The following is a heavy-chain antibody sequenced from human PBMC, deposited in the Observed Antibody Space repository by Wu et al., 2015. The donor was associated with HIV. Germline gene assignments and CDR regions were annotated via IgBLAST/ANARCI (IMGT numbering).Heavy chain of an antibody. CDR3: ARFSIGWFGDPYFDY. J-gene: IGHJ4*02. V-gene: IGHV1-18*01. D-gene: IGHD3-10*01. Sequence: QVQLVQSGAEVKKPGASVKVSCKASGYIVTNFGINWVRQAPGQGLEWMGSISAYSGNTNYPQKFQGRFTMTTDTSTNTAYMNLWSLRSDDTAIYYCARFSIGWFGDPYFDYWGQGTLVTVSS. CDR1: GYIVTNFG. CDR2: ISAYSGNT.